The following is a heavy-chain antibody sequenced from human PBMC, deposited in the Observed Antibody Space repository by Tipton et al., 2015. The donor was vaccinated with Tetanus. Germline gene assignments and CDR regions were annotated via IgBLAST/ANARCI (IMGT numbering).Heavy chain of an antibody. Sequence: SGFTFSSYGMHWVRQAPGKGLEWVAVIWYDGSNKYYADSVKGQFTISRDNSKNTLYLQMNSVRAEDTGVYYCATDRGMATSGGEVHCSCFCGLDVWGQGTPVTVSS. CDR2: IWYDGSNK. CDR1: GFTFSSYG. D-gene: IGHD5-24*01. V-gene: IGHV3-33*01. J-gene: IGHJ6*02. CDR3: ATDRGMATSGGEVHCSCFCGLDV.